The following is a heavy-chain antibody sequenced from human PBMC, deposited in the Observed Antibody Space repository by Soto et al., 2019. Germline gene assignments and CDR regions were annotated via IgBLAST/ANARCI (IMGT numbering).Heavy chain of an antibody. CDR2: ISWDGGST. CDR1: GFTFDDYT. D-gene: IGHD6-13*01. V-gene: IGHV3-43*01. Sequence: GGSLRLSCAASGFTFDDYTMHWVRQAPGKGLEWVSLISWDGGSTYYADSVKGRFTISRDNSKNSLYLQMNSLRTEDTALYYCAKDSGYSSSWSSLDYWGQGTLVTVSS. J-gene: IGHJ4*02. CDR3: AKDSGYSSSWSSLDY.